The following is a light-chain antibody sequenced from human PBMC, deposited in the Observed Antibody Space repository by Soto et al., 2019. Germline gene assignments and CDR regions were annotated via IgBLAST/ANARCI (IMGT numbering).Light chain of an antibody. J-gene: IGKJ1*01. CDR1: QSISSW. V-gene: IGKV1-5*03. CDR3: QQYENWPPWT. CDR2: KAS. Sequence: QMTQYPSTLSASVGDRVTITCRASQSISSWLAWYQQKPGKAPKLLIYKASSLESGVPSRFSGSGSGTEFTLTISSLQSEDFAVYYCQQYENWPPWTFGQGTKVDI.